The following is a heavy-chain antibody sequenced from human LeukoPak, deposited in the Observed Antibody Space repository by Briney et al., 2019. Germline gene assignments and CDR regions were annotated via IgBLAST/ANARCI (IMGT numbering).Heavy chain of an antibody. Sequence: SETLSLTCTVSGDSISSYYWSWIRQPPGKGLEWIGYIYYSGSTNYNPSLKSRVTISVDTSKNQFSLKLSSVTAADTAVYYCARVTPVTTYFDYWGQGTLVTVSS. V-gene: IGHV4-59*01. CDR2: IYYSGST. CDR3: ARVTPVTTYFDY. CDR1: GDSISSYY. J-gene: IGHJ4*02. D-gene: IGHD4-17*01.